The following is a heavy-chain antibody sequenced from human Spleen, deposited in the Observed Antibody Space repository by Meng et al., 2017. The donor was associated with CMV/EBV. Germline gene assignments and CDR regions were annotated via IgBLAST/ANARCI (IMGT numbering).Heavy chain of an antibody. CDR3: ARQHDTSSWDNWFDP. V-gene: IGHV5-51*01. J-gene: IGHJ5*02. CDR1: GYSFTSYW. Sequence: SGYSFTSYWIAWVRQLPGKGLEWMGIIFPGDSDTTYSPSFQGQVTISADKSISTAYLQWSSLKASDTAIYYCARQHDTSSWDNWFDPWGQGTLVTVSS. CDR2: IFPGDSDT. D-gene: IGHD6-13*01.